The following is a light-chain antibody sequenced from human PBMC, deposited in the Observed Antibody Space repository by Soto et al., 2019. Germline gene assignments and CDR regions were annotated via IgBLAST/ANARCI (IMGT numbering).Light chain of an antibody. CDR2: EVV. CDR3: AAWDVSLNDVV. Sequence: QSALTQPPSASGSPGQSVTISCTGTKNDIGVYDFVSWYQHHPGKAPRLIIYEVVQRPSGVPDRFSGSKSGNTASLTVSGLQAADEGDYYCAAWDVSLNDVVFGGGTKLTVL. V-gene: IGLV2-8*01. J-gene: IGLJ2*01. CDR1: KNDIGVYDF.